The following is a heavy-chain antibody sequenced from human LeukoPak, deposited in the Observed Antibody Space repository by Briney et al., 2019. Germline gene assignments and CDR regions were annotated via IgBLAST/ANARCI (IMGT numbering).Heavy chain of an antibody. CDR2: INPNSGGT. Sequence: GASVKVSCKASGYTFTGYYMHWVRQAPGQGLEWMGWINPNSGGTNYARKFQGRVTMTRDTSISTAYMELSRLRSDGTAVYYCAREITIFGVAAPWFDPWGQGTLVTVSS. V-gene: IGHV1-2*02. CDR1: GYTFTGYY. J-gene: IGHJ5*02. D-gene: IGHD3-3*01. CDR3: AREITIFGVAAPWFDP.